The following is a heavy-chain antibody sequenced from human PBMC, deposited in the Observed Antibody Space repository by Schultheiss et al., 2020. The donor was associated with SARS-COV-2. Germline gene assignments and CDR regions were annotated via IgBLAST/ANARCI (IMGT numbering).Heavy chain of an antibody. CDR3: AKYCGGDCYYFDY. V-gene: IGHV3-30*02. CDR1: GFTFSSYA. J-gene: IGHJ4*02. Sequence: GESLKISCSASGFTFSSYAMHWVRQAPGKGLEWVAVIWYDGSNKYYADSVKGRFTISRDNSKNTLYLQMNSLRAEDTAVYYCAKYCGGDCYYFDYWGQGTLVTVSS. D-gene: IGHD2-21*02. CDR2: IWYDGSNK.